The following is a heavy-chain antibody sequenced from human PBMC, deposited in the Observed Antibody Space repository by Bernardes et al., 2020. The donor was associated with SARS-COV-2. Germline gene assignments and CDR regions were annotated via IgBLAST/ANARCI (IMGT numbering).Heavy chain of an antibody. CDR3: ARRVTVTDWCFDY. CDR1: GYSFATYW. Sequence: GESLKISCKGSGYSFATYWIGWVRQMPGKGLEWMGIIYPGDSETKYSPSFQGQVTISADKSISTAYLQWSSLKASDTAMYYCARRVTVTDWCFDYWGQGTLVTVSS. J-gene: IGHJ4*02. D-gene: IGHD2-8*02. V-gene: IGHV5-51*01. CDR2: IYPGDSET.